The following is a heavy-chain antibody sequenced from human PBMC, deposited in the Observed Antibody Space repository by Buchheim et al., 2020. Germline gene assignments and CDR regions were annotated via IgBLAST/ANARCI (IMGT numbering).Heavy chain of an antibody. CDR3: ARGHCTNGVCYSDGMILDYYNYYGMDV. V-gene: IGHV1-69*06. CDR2: IIPIFGTA. Sequence: QVQLVQSGAEVKKPGSSVKVSCKASGGTFSSYAISWVRQAPGQGLEWMGGIIPIFGTANYPPKFQGRVTITADNSTSTAYMELSSLRSEDTAVYYCARGHCTNGVCYSDGMILDYYNYYGMDVWGQGTT. CDR1: GGTFSSYA. D-gene: IGHD2-8*01. J-gene: IGHJ6*02.